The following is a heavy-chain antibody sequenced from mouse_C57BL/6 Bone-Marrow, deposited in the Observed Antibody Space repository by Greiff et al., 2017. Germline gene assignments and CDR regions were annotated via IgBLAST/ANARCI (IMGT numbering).Heavy chain of an antibody. V-gene: IGHV1-55*01. CDR2: IYPGSGST. Sequence: VQLQESGAELVKPGASVKMSCKASGYTFTSYWITWVKQRPGQGLEWIGDIYPGSGSTNYNEKFKSKATLTVDKSSSTAYMQLSSLTSEDSAVYYCARFYYYVSSFDYWGQGTTLTVSS. D-gene: IGHD1-1*01. J-gene: IGHJ2*01. CDR1: GYTFTSYW. CDR3: ARFYYYVSSFDY.